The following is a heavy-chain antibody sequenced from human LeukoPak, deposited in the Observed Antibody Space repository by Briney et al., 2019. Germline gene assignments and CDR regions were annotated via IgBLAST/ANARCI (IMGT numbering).Heavy chain of an antibody. CDR3: AMGYYCSSTSCRGAAFDI. Sequence: SGGSLRLPCAASGFSFSNYAMTWVRQAPGKGLDWVSTIGTSGSTYYADSVRGRFAISRDTSKDTLYLQMNSLRAEDTAVYYCAMGYYCSSTSCRGAAFDIWGQGTMVTVSS. CDR2: IGTSGST. V-gene: IGHV3-23*01. CDR1: GFSFSNYA. J-gene: IGHJ3*02. D-gene: IGHD2-2*01.